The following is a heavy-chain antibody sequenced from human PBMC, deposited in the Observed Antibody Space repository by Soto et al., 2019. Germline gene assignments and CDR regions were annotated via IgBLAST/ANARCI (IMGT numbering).Heavy chain of an antibody. CDR3: ARDYYGRDYGMDV. J-gene: IGHJ6*02. D-gene: IGHD3-10*02. Sequence: QITLKESGPTLVKPTQPLTLTCAFSGFSLSTRGVGVGWIRQLPGKALEWLALIYWDVDKRYSPSLKSRLTLTRDTSKIQVVLTMTNMDHVDTATYSCARDYYGRDYGMDVWGQGTTVTVSS. CDR2: IYWDVDK. V-gene: IGHV2-5*02. CDR1: GFSLSTRGVG.